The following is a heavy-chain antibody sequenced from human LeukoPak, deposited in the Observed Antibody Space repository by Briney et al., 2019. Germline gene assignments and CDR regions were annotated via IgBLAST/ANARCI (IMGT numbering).Heavy chain of an antibody. CDR2: INPNSGGT. CDR1: GYTFTGYY. J-gene: IGHJ4*02. D-gene: IGHD1-20*01. V-gene: IGHV1-2*02. CDR3: ARGDNWNDRGLDY. Sequence: ASVKVSCKASGYTFTGYYMHWVRQAPGQGLEWMGWINPNSGGTNYAQKFLGRVTMTRDTSISTAYMELSRLRSDDTAVYYCARGDNWNDRGLDYWGQGTLVTVSS.